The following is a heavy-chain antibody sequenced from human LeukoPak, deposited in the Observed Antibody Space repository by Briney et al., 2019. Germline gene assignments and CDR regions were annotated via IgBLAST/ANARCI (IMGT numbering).Heavy chain of an antibody. D-gene: IGHD3-22*01. V-gene: IGHV4-59*01. CDR1: GGSISSYY. CDR2: IYYSGST. J-gene: IGHJ5*02. CDR3: ARDFRAKYYDSSGYTLYNWFDP. Sequence: PSETLSLTCTVSGGSISSYYWSWIRQPPGKGLEWIGYIYYSGSTNYNPSLKSRVTISVDTSKNQFSLKLSSVTAADTAVYYCARDFRAKYYDSSGYTLYNWFDPWGQGTLVTVSS.